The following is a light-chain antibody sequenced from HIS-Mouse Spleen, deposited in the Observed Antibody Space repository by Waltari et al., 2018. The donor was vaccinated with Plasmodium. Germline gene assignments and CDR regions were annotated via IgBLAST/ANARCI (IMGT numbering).Light chain of an antibody. CDR3: QQRSNWPSLT. Sequence: EIVLTHSPATLSLSRGARATLCCRASQSVSSYLAWYQQKPGQAPRLLIYDASNRATGIPARFSGSGSGTDFTLTISSLEPEDFAVYYCQQRSNWPSLTFGGGTKVEIK. J-gene: IGKJ4*01. CDR2: DAS. CDR1: QSVSSY. V-gene: IGKV3-11*01.